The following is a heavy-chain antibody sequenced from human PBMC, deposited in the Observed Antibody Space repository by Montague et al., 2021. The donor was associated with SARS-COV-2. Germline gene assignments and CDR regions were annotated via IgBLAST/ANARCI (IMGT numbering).Heavy chain of an antibody. Sequence: SETLSLTCSVSGGSISSTSFFRAWIRQPPGKGLEWVGSMYSSGTTYYNPSLKSRVTISGDTSRNQLFVRLSSVTAADTAVYYCARSTSGWFIYWGQGTLVTVSS. V-gene: IGHV4-39*01. CDR1: GGSISSTSFF. D-gene: IGHD6-19*01. CDR2: MYSSGTT. CDR3: ARSTSGWFIY. J-gene: IGHJ4*02.